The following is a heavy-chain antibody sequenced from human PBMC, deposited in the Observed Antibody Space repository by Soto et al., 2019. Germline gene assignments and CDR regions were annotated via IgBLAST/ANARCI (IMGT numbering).Heavy chain of an antibody. J-gene: IGHJ5*02. V-gene: IGHV4-31*03. Sequence: LSLTCTVSGGSISSGGYYWSWIRQHPGKGLEWIGYIYYSGSTYYNPSLKSRVTISVDTSKNQFSLKLSSVTAADTAVYYCARVPRVVGATTWFDPWGQGTLVTVSS. CDR2: IYYSGST. D-gene: IGHD1-26*01. CDR1: GGSISSGGYY. CDR3: ARVPRVVGATTWFDP.